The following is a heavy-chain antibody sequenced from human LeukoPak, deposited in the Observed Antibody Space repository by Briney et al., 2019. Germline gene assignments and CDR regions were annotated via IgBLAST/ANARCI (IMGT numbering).Heavy chain of an antibody. J-gene: IGHJ4*02. CDR1: GGSISSSSYY. CDR3: ARRITMVRGVQYGYYFDY. Sequence: SETLSLTCTVSGGSISSSSYYWGWIRQPPGKGLEWIGSIYHSGSTYYNPSLKSRVTISVDTSKNQFSLKLSSVTAADTAVYYCARRITMVRGVQYGYYFDYWGQGTLVTVSS. CDR2: IYHSGST. V-gene: IGHV4-39*07. D-gene: IGHD3-10*01.